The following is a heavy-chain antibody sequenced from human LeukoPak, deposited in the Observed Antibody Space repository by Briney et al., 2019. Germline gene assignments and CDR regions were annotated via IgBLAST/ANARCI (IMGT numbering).Heavy chain of an antibody. V-gene: IGHV3-23*01. CDR2: ISGSGGST. Sequence: GGSLRLSCAASGFTFSSYAMSWVRQAPGKGLEWVSAISGSGGSTYHADSVKGRFTISRDNSKNTLYLQMNSLRAEDTAVYYCAKARHDSSSWSFDYWGQGTLVTVSS. D-gene: IGHD6-13*01. J-gene: IGHJ4*02. CDR3: AKARHDSSSWSFDY. CDR1: GFTFSSYA.